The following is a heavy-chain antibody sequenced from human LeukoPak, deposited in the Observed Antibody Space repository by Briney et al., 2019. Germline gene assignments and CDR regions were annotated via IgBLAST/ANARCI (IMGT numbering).Heavy chain of an antibody. J-gene: IGHJ6*02. CDR1: GGSFSGYY. V-gene: IGHV4-34*01. CDR3: ASFPAGGAARFYYYGMDV. D-gene: IGHD6-6*01. Sequence: PSETLSLTCAVYGGSFSGYYWSWIRQPQGQGLERIGEINHSGSTNYNPSLKSRVTISVDTSKNQFSLKLSSVTAADTAVYYCASFPAGGAARFYYYGMDVWGQGTTVTVSS. CDR2: INHSGST.